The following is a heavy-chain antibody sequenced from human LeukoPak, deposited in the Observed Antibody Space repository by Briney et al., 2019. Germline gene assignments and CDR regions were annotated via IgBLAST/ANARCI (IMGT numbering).Heavy chain of an antibody. J-gene: IGHJ6*02. D-gene: IGHD3-10*01. V-gene: IGHV3-30*18. Sequence: GGSLRLSCAASGFTFSSYGMHWVRQAPGKGLEWVAVIAYSGRNRYYADSVKGRFTISRDNSKKTLYLEMNSLRAEDTAVYYCAKDQGDMARGVYYYYGMDVWGQGTTVTVSS. CDR1: GFTFSSYG. CDR3: AKDQGDMARGVYYYYGMDV. CDR2: IAYSGRNR.